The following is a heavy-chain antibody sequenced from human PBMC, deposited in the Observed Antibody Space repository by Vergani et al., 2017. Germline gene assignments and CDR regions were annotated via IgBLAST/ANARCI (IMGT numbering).Heavy chain of an antibody. V-gene: IGHV3-23*01. J-gene: IGHJ1*01. CDR2: ISSGDGAI. D-gene: IGHD3-10*01. CDR1: GFTFDTYT. Sequence: EVQLLESGGGLVQPGGSRRLSCAGAGFTFDTYTMAYVRQAPGKGLAWVATISSGDGAIFYADSVKGRFTISRDNSKNTLFLQMNSLKDEDTAVYYCTTAWGLYYLHGEYFQYWGRGTLVSVSS. CDR3: TTAWGLYYLHGEYFQY.